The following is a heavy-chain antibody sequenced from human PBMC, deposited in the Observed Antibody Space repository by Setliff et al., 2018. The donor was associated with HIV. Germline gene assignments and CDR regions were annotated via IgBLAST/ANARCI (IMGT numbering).Heavy chain of an antibody. Sequence: PGGSLRLSCVASGFTFKNYAMPCVRQAPGKGLEWVSHVGGGRFETYYADSVQGRFTVSRDDSKSAIYLQMESLRAEDTALYYCVKDHVSFNGVFDPFDSWGQGTQVTVPQ. J-gene: IGHJ4*02. CDR2: VGGGRFET. V-gene: IGHV3-23*01. D-gene: IGHD2-8*01. CDR1: GFTFKNYA. CDR3: VKDHVSFNGVFDPFDS.